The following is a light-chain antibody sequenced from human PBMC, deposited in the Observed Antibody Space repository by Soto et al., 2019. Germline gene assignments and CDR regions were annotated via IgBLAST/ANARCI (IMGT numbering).Light chain of an antibody. CDR2: GVS. Sequence: SVLTQPASVSGSPGQSITISCTGTTSDVGSSNLVSWYQQHPGKVPKLIIYGVSNRPSGVSNRFSGSKSGNAASLTISGLQAEDEADYYCFSFAGSSTYVFGTGTKVTVL. CDR3: FSFAGSSTYV. J-gene: IGLJ1*01. V-gene: IGLV2-23*02. CDR1: TSDVGSSNL.